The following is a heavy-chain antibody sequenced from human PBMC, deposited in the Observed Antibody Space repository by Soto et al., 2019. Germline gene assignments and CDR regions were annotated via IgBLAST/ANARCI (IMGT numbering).Heavy chain of an antibody. CDR1: GGSVSSGSSY. D-gene: IGHD1-26*01. CDR2: IYYSGST. CDR3: ARAEVGATGWFDP. J-gene: IGHJ5*02. V-gene: IGHV4-61*01. Sequence: PSETLSLTCTVSGGSVSSGSSYWSWIRQPPGKGLEWIGYIYYSGSTNYNPSLKSRVTISVDTSKNQFSLKLSSVTAADTAVYYCARAEVGATGWFDPWGQGTLVTVSS.